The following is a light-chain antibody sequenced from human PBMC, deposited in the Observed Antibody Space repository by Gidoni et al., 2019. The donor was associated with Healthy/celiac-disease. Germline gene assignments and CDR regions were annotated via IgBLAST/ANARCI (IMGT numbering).Light chain of an antibody. CDR3: QQYGSSPLT. CDR2: GAS. J-gene: IGKJ1*01. V-gene: IGKV3-20*01. Sequence: EIVLTQSPGTRSLSPGERATLSCRASQSVSSSYLAWYQQKPGQAPRLLIYGASSRATGIPDRFSGSGFGTDFTLTISRLEPEDFAVYYCQQYGSSPLTFGQGTKVEIK. CDR1: QSVSSSY.